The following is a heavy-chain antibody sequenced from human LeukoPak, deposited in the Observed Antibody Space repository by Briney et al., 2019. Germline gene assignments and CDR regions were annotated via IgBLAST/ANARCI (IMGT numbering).Heavy chain of an antibody. CDR3: AKQRAKYSYGLDYFDY. J-gene: IGHJ4*02. CDR2: ISGSGGST. Sequence: GGSLRLSCAASGFTFSSYGMSWVRQAPGKGPEWVSAISGSGGSTYYADSVKGRFTISRDNSKNTLYLQMNSLSAEDTAVYYCAKQRAKYSYGLDYFDYWGQGTLVTVSS. V-gene: IGHV3-23*01. CDR1: GFTFSSYG. D-gene: IGHD5-18*01.